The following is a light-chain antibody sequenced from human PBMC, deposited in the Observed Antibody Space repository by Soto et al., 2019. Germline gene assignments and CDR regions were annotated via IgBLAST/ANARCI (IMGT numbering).Light chain of an antibody. CDR3: QQSYSPPLT. CDR2: AAS. V-gene: IGKV1-39*01. CDR1: RDISDY. Sequence: QMTQSPASLSASVGDRVTITCRASRDISDYLNWFQHKPGRAPKLLIYAASVLHSGVPAMFRGSGSESGTEYTLTISSLQPEDSATYYCQQSYSPPLTFGGGTRVEIK. J-gene: IGKJ4*01.